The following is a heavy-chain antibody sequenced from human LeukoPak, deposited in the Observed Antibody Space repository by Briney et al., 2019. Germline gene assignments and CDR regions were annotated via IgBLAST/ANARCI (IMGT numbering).Heavy chain of an antibody. CDR2: IYYSGLT. D-gene: IGHD3/OR15-3a*01. CDR3: ARQEDWTAWH. J-gene: IGHJ4*02. V-gene: IGHV4-39*01. Sequence: EWIGSIYYSGLTYYTPSLKSRVTISVDTSKNQFSLKLSSVTAADTAVYYCARQEDWTAWHWGQGTLVTVSS.